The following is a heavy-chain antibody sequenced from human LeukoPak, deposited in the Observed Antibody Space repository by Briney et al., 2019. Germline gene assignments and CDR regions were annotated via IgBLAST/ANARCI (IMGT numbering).Heavy chain of an antibody. CDR2: IYYSGST. V-gene: IGHV4-59*12. D-gene: IGHD3-22*01. CDR1: GGSISSYY. Sequence: SETLSLTCTVSGGSISSYYWSWIRQPPGKGLEWIGYIYYSGSTNYNPSLKSRVTISVDTSKNQFSLKLSSVTAADTAVYYCARGGNHYYHSNREAIDYWGQGTLVTASS. CDR3: ARGGNHYYHSNREAIDY. J-gene: IGHJ4*02.